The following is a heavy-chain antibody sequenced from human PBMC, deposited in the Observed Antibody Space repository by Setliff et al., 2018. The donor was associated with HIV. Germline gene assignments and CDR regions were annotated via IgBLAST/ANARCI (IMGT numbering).Heavy chain of an antibody. V-gene: IGHV1-8*01. D-gene: IGHD3-10*01. CDR1: GYTFTSFD. CDR3: TRIRSMVRGVTSYDAFDI. J-gene: IGHJ3*02. Sequence: ASVKVSCKASGYTFTSFDINWVRQATGQGLEWMGWMNPNSGNSSFAQKFQGRVTMTRNSSISTAYMELSSLRFDDTAVYYCTRIRSMVRGVTSYDAFDIWGQGTKVTVSS. CDR2: MNPNSGNS.